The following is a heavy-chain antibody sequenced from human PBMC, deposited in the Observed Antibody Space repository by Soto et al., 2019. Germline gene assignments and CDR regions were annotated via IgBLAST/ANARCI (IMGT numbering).Heavy chain of an antibody. Sequence: SETLSITCTVSGGSLSSYYWSWIRPPPGKGLEWIGYIYYSGSTNYNPSLKSRVTISVDTSKNEFSLKLSSVTAADTALYYCARVLGIAVAGLIDIWGQGTMVTV. J-gene: IGHJ3*02. D-gene: IGHD6-19*01. V-gene: IGHV4-59*01. CDR1: GGSLSSYY. CDR3: ARVLGIAVAGLIDI. CDR2: IYYSGST.